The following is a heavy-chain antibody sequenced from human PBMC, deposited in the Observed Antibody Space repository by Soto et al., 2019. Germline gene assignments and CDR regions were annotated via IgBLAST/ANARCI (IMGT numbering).Heavy chain of an antibody. Sequence: QVQLVEAGGGVVQPGRSLRLSCAASEFTFSIYGMHWVRQAPGKGLEWVAVIWYDGSDKYYADSVKGRFTISRDNSKNILYLQMNSLRAEDTAVYYCARDEKDGSFDYWGQGTLVTVSS. D-gene: IGHD1-26*01. J-gene: IGHJ4*02. CDR3: ARDEKDGSFDY. V-gene: IGHV3-33*01. CDR1: EFTFSIYG. CDR2: IWYDGSDK.